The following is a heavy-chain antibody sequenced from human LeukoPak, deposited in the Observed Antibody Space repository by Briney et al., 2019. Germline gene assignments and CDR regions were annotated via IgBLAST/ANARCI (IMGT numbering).Heavy chain of an antibody. CDR2: IYSGGST. V-gene: IGHV3-53*04. Sequence: GGSLRLSCAASGFTVSSNYMSWVRKAPGKGLEWVSVIYSGGSTYYADSVKGRFTISRHNSKNTLYLQMNSLRAEDTAVYYCARAPRQNDYGDYGGFDYWGQGTLVTVSS. CDR1: GFTVSSNY. J-gene: IGHJ4*02. CDR3: ARAPRQNDYGDYGGFDY. D-gene: IGHD4-17*01.